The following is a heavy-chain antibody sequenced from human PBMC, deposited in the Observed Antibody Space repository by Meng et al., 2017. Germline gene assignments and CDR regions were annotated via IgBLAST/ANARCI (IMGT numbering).Heavy chain of an antibody. CDR2: IDWDDDK. D-gene: IGHD4-23*01. V-gene: IGHV2-70*01. J-gene: IGHJ6*02. CDR1: GFSLSTSGMC. CDR3: ARKPGNTYYYYYYGMDV. Sequence: SGPTLVKPTQTLTLTCTFSGFSLSTSGMCVSWIRQPPGKALEWLALIDWDDDKYYSTSLKTRLTISKDTSKNQVVLTMTNMDPVDTATYYCARKPGNTYYYYYYGMDVWGQGTTVTVSS.